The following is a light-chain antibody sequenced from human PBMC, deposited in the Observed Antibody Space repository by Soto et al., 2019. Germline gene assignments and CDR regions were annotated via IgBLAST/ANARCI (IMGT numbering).Light chain of an antibody. Sequence: QSALTQPASVSGSPGQSITISCTGTSSDVGAYNFVSWHQQHPGKAPKLMIYNVYDRPSGISYRFSGSKSGNTASLTISGLQGAAEADYYCSAYTVSRTYVFGPGTKLTVV. J-gene: IGLJ1*01. V-gene: IGLV2-14*03. CDR2: NVY. CDR1: SSDVGAYNF. CDR3: SAYTVSRTYV.